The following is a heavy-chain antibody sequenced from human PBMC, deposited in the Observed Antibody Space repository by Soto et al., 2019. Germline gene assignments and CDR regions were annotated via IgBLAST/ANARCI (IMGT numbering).Heavy chain of an antibody. Sequence: QVQLQESGPGLVKPSETLSLTCTVSGVSVSSGGYYWSWIRQPPGKGLEWIGYMYYSGGSSYNPSLRSGVTMSIDTSKNQFSLKLSSVTAADTAVYYCASGSLPPWYYFDYWGQGTLVTVSS. D-gene: IGHD6-13*01. CDR3: ASGSLPPWYYFDY. V-gene: IGHV4-61*08. J-gene: IGHJ4*02. CDR2: MYYSGGS. CDR1: GVSVSSGGYY.